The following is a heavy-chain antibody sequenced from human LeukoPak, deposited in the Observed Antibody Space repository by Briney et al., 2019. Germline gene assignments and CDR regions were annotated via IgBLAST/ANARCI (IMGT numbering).Heavy chain of an antibody. CDR1: GYTLTELS. V-gene: IGHV1-24*01. D-gene: IGHD6-19*01. J-gene: IGHJ4*02. CDR2: FDPEDGET. Sequence: ASVKVSCKVSGYTLTELSMHWVRQAPGKGLEWMGGFDPEDGETIYAQKFQGRVTMTEDTSTDTAYMELSSLRSEDTAVYYCATTENTSGWFTYWGQGALVTVSS. CDR3: ATTENTSGWFTY.